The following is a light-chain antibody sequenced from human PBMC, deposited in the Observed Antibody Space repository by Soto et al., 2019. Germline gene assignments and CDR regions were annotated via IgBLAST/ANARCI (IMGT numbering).Light chain of an antibody. CDR1: QSLSSS. CDR2: DAS. V-gene: IGKV3-11*01. J-gene: IGKJ1*01. CDR3: QQRSNWPRT. Sequence: EIVLTQSPATLSLSPGERATLSCWASQSLSSSLDWCQQKPGQPPRLLVYDASNRATGIPARFSGSGSGTDFTLTISSLEPEDFAVYYCQQRSNWPRTFGQGTKVEIK.